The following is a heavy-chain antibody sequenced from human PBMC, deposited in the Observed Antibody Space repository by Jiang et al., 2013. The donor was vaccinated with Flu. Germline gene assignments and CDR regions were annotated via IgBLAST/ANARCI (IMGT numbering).Heavy chain of an antibody. J-gene: IGHJ5*02. V-gene: IGHV4-34*01. CDR3: ASGTYYYDSSGYYGGWFDP. CDR2: INHSGST. Sequence: SLTCAVYGGSFSGYYWSWIRQPPGKGLEWIGEINHSGSTNYNPSLKSRVTISVDTSKNQFSLKLSSVTAADTAVYYCASGTYYYDSSGYYGGWFDPWGQGTLVTVSS. CDR1: GGSFSGYY. D-gene: IGHD3-22*01.